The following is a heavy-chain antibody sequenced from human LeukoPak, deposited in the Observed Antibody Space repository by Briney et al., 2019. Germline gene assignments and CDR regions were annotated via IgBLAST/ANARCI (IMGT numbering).Heavy chain of an antibody. J-gene: IGHJ4*02. D-gene: IGHD3-22*01. Sequence: PSETLSLTCTDSGGSISSYFWSWIRQTPGKGLEWIGDIHYSGSTNYNPSLKSRVTISVDTSKNQFSLKLTSVTAADTAVYYCARQGVSSYQYYFDYWGQGTLVTVSS. V-gene: IGHV4-59*08. CDR1: GGSISSYF. CDR3: ARQGVSSYQYYFDY. CDR2: IHYSGST.